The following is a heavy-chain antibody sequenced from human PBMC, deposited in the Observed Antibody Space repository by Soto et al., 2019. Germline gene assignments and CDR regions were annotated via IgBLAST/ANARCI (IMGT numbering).Heavy chain of an antibody. J-gene: IGHJ4*02. V-gene: IGHV4-34*01. CDR2: INHSGST. CDR1: GGSFSGYY. CDR3: ARVRMYYDILTGYFSGSCFDY. D-gene: IGHD3-9*01. Sequence: PSETLSLTCAVYGGSFSGYYWSWIRQPPGKGLEWIGEINHSGSTNYNPSLKSRVTISVDTSKNQFSLKLSSVTAADTAVYYCARVRMYYDILTGYFSGSCFDYWGQGTLVTVSS.